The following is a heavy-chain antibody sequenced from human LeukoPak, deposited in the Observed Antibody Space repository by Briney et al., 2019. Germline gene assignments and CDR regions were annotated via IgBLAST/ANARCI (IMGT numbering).Heavy chain of an antibody. Sequence: TGGSLRLSCAASGFTFSPIAMTWVRQAPGKGLEWVATISPSGGSTCYADAVKGRFTISRDNPKNTAFLHMDSVSAEDTALYYCARRDFYGSGSFYGIFDYWGQGTLVAVSS. CDR3: ARRDFYGSGSFYGIFDY. CDR1: GFTFSPIA. V-gene: IGHV3-23*01. D-gene: IGHD3-10*01. CDR2: ISPSGGST. J-gene: IGHJ4*02.